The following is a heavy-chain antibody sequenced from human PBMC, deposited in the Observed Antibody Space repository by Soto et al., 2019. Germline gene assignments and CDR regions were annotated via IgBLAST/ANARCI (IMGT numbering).Heavy chain of an antibody. Sequence: GGSLRLSCAASGFTFSSYAMSWVRQAPGKGLEWVSAISGSGGSTYYADSVKGRFTISRDNSKSTVYLQMNSLRVEDSAIYYCAKARRVGTSSHFDFWGQGTLVTVSS. CDR1: GFTFSSYA. D-gene: IGHD2-2*01. J-gene: IGHJ4*02. V-gene: IGHV3-23*01. CDR2: ISGSGGST. CDR3: AKARRVGTSSHFDF.